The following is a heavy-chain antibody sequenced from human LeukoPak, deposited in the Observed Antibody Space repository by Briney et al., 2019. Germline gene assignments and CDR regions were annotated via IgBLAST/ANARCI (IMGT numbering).Heavy chain of an antibody. CDR2: ISYDGSNK. V-gene: IGHV3-30-3*01. CDR1: GFTFSSYA. J-gene: IGHJ3*02. D-gene: IGHD7-27*01. CDR3: ARETSWGAFDI. Sequence: GRSLRLSCAASGFTFSSYAMHWVRQAPGKGLEWVAVISYDGSNKYYADSAKGRFTISRDNAKNSLYLQMNSLRAEDTAVYYCARETSWGAFDIWGQGTMVTVSS.